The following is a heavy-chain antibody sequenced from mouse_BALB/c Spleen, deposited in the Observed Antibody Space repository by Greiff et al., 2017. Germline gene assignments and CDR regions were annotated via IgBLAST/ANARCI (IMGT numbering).Heavy chain of an antibody. Sequence: EVQLQQSGGDLVKPGGSLKLSCAASGFTFSSYGMSWVRQTPDKRLEWVATISSGGSYTYYPDSVKGRFTISRDNAKNTLYLQMSSLKSEDTAMYYCARQITTVVAKDYYAMDYWGQGTSVTVSS. CDR3: ARQITTVVAKDYYAMDY. J-gene: IGHJ4*01. CDR1: GFTFSSYG. V-gene: IGHV5-6*01. CDR2: ISSGGSYT. D-gene: IGHD1-1*01.